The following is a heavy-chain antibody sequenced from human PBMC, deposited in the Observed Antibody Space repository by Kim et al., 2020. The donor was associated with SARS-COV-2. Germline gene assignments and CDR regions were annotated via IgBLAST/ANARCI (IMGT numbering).Heavy chain of an antibody. J-gene: IGHJ4*02. D-gene: IGHD4-17*01. CDR2: INWNGGST. CDR3: ARDKGDYVSHSFDY. Sequence: GGSLRLSCAASGFTFDDYGMSWVRQAPGKGLEWVSGINWNGGSTGYADSVKGRFTISRDNAKNSLYLQMNSLRAEDTALYHCARDKGDYVSHSFDYWGQGTLVTVSS. V-gene: IGHV3-20*01. CDR1: GFTFDDYG.